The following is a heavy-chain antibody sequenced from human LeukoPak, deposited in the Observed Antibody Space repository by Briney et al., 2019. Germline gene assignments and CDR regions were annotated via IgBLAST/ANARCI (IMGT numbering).Heavy chain of an antibody. Sequence: ASVKVSCKASGYTFTSYAMHWVRQAPGQRLEWMGWINAGNGNTKYSQKFQGRVTITRDTSASTAYMELSSLRSEDTAVYYCARDGSKLLWFGELPGWFDPWGQGTLVTVSS. J-gene: IGHJ5*02. CDR3: ARDGSKLLWFGELPGWFDP. CDR1: GYTFTSYA. CDR2: INAGNGNT. V-gene: IGHV1-3*01. D-gene: IGHD3-10*01.